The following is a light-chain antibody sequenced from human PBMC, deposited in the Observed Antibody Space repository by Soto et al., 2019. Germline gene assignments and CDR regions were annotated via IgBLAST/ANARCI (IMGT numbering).Light chain of an antibody. J-gene: IGLJ1*01. V-gene: IGLV2-14*01. CDR1: SSNIGSNYNY. CDR3: SSYTSSSTV. CDR2: EGS. Sequence: QSVLTQPASASGTPGQRVTISCSGSSSNIGSNYNYVSWYQQHPGKAPKLMIYEGSNRPSGVSSRFSGSKSGNTASLTISGLQAEDEADYYCSSYTSSSTVFGTGTKVTVL.